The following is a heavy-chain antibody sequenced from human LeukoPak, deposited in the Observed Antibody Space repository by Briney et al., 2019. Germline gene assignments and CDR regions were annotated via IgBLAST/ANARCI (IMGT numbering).Heavy chain of an antibody. CDR2: IYYSGST. CDR3: ARDSGPYSGLGWFDP. CDR1: GGSISSGDYY. Sequence: SETLSLTCTVSGGSISSGDYYWSWIRQPPGKGLEWIGYIYYSGSTYYNPFLKSRVTISVDTSKNQFSLKLSSVTAADTAVYYCARDSGPYSGLGWFDPWGQGTLVTVSS. J-gene: IGHJ5*02. V-gene: IGHV4-30-4*01. D-gene: IGHD3-10*01.